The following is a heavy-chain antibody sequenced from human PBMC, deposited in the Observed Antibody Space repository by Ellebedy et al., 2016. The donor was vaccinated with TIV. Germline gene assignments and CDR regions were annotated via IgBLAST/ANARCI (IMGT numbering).Heavy chain of an antibody. D-gene: IGHD3-16*01. CDR3: ARGWGRDTAVDY. CDR1: GFTFSNYA. J-gene: IGHJ4*02. CDR2: ISGSGGST. Sequence: LSLTCAASGFTFSNYAMSWVRQAPGKGLEWVSSISGSGGSTFNADSVRGRFTISRDNSKNTLYLQMHSLRADDTAVYYCARGWGRDTAVDYWGQGTLVTVSS. V-gene: IGHV3-23*01.